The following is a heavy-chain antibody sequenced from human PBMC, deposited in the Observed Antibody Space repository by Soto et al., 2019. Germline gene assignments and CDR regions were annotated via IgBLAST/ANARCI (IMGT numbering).Heavy chain of an antibody. V-gene: IGHV3-20*01. CDR1: GFTFDDYG. D-gene: IGHD3-16*02. J-gene: IGHJ3*02. Sequence: GGSLRLSCAASGFTFDDYGMSRVRQAPGKGLEWVSGINWNGGSTGYADSVKGRFTISRDNAKNSLYLQMNSLRAEDTALYHCARFVTFEGSYRPQPPNAFDIWGQGTMVTVSS. CDR3: ARFVTFEGSYRPQPPNAFDI. CDR2: INWNGGST.